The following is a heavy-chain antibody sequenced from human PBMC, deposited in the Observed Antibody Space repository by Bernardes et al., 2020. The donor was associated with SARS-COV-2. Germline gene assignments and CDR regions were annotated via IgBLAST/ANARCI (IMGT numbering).Heavy chain of an antibody. CDR1: GGSISSNNW. J-gene: IGHJ4*02. Sequence: SETLSLTCACSGGSISSNNWWTLVRQPPGKGLEWLGEIYHSGATYYNPSLESRVTISVDVSKNLFSLTLTSVTAADTAVYYCARDASVTSRGYFDYWGRGALATVSS. CDR3: ARDASVTSRGYFDY. D-gene: IGHD4-17*01. V-gene: IGHV4-4*02. CDR2: IYHSGAT.